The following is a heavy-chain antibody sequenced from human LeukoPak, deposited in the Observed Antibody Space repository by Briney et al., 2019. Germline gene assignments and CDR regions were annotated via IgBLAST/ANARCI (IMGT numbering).Heavy chain of an antibody. CDR2: ASAYNGNT. CDR1: GYSFTSYG. V-gene: IGHV1-18*01. D-gene: IGHD6-19*01. Sequence: AASVKLSCKASGYSFTSYGISWVRQAPGQGLEWMGWASAYNGNTNYAQKLQGRVTMTTDTSTSTAYMELRSLRSDDTAVYYCARHSSDWEFDYWGQGTLVTVSS. CDR3: ARHSSDWEFDY. J-gene: IGHJ4*02.